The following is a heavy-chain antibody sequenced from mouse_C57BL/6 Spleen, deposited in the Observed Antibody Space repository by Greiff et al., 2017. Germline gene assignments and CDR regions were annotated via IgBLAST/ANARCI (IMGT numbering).Heavy chain of an antibody. CDR2: ISSGSSTI. J-gene: IGHJ4*01. V-gene: IGHV5-17*01. CDR3: ARSYHLYYYAMDY. D-gene: IGHD2-12*01. CDR1: GFTFSDYG. Sequence: EVKLVESGGGLVKPGGSLKLSCAASGFTFSDYGMHWVRQAPEKGLEWVAYISSGSSTIYYADTVKGRFTISRDNAKNTLFLQMTSLRSEDTAMYYCARSYHLYYYAMDYWGQGTSVTVSS.